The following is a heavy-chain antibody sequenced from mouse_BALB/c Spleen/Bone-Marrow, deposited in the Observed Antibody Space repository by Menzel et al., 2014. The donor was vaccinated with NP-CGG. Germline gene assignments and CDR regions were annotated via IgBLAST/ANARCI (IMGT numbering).Heavy chain of an antibody. CDR3: ARLHHYGPFAY. CDR2: INPASSTI. CDR1: GFDFSRYR. D-gene: IGHD1-2*01. J-gene: IGHJ3*01. Sequence: EVQLVESGGGLVQPGGSLKLSCAASGFDFSRYRMSWVRQAPGKGLEWIGEINPASSTINYTPSLKDKFIISRDNAKNTQYLQMSKVRSEDTALYCCARLHHYGPFAYWVQGTLGTGSA. V-gene: IGHV4-1*02.